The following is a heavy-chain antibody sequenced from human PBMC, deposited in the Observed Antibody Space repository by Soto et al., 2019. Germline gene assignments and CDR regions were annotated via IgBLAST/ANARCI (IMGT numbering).Heavy chain of an antibody. J-gene: IGHJ3*02. V-gene: IGHV4-39*07. D-gene: IGHD5-18*01. CDR3: ARRYGKNAFDI. CDR1: GGSISSSSYY. Sequence: SETLSLTCTGSGGSISSSSYYWGWVRQPPGKGLEWIGEIYHSGSTNYNPSLKSRVTISVDTSKNQFSLKLSSVTAVDTAVYYCARRYGKNAFDIWGQGTMVTVS. CDR2: IYHSGST.